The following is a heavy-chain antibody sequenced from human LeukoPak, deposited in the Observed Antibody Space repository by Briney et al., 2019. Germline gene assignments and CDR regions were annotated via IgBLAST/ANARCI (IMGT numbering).Heavy chain of an antibody. CDR3: AKDRGTIFNVLNYHLDL. D-gene: IGHD3-3*02. CDR2: ISDDGNNK. J-gene: IGHJ5*02. V-gene: IGHV3-30*06. CDR1: GFTFSSYG. Sequence: GGSLRLSCAASGFTFSSYGMHWVRQAPGKGLEWVAIISDDGNNKGYADSVKGRFTISRDNSKDTLSLQMNSLTAEDTAVYYCAKDRGTIFNVLNYHLDLWGQGVLVTVSS.